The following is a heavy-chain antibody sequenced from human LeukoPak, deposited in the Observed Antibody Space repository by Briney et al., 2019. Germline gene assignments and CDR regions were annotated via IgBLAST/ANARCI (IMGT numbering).Heavy chain of an antibody. D-gene: IGHD6-13*01. J-gene: IGHJ6*04. CDR2: IWYDGSNK. Sequence: GGSLRLSCAASGFTFSSYDMHWVRQAPGKGLEWVAVIWYDGSNKYYADSVKGRFTISRDNSKNTLYLQMNSLRAEDTAVYYCARDPSQLLEDGMDVWGKGTTVTVSS. CDR3: ARDPSQLLEDGMDV. V-gene: IGHV3-33*01. CDR1: GFTFSSYD.